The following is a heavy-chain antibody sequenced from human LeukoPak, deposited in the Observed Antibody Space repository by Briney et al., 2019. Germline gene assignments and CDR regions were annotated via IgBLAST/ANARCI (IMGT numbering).Heavy chain of an antibody. CDR3: SRSHPAATSGWSNPYLDE. Sequence: GGSHTVPCPPSRCTFRNYGILWVRQPPGKGLESVALISHDGCNNQYADSVQDRFTISRDNSKKTLYLQMTSLGVNDTALYYCSRSHPAATSGWSNPYLDEWGKGTLVTVSS. CDR2: ISHDGCNN. V-gene: IGHV3-30*04. D-gene: IGHD3-22*01. J-gene: IGHJ4*02. CDR1: RCTFRNYG.